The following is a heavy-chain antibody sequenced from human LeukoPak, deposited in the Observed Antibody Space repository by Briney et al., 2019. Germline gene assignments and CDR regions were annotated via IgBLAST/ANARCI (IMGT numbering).Heavy chain of an antibody. CDR3: AKRGGDY. J-gene: IGHJ4*02. CDR1: GFTFSSYW. CDR2: INSFGSRT. D-gene: IGHD3-10*01. Sequence: GGSLRLSCAASGFTFSSYWMHWVRQAPGKGLVRVSRINSFGSRTSYADSVKGRFTMSRDTSKNTMYLQMNSRRSEDTAVYYCAKRGGDYGGQGTLVTVSS. V-gene: IGHV3-74*01.